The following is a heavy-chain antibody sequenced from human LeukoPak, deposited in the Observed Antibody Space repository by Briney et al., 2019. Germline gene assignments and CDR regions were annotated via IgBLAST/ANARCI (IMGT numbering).Heavy chain of an antibody. J-gene: IGHJ4*02. V-gene: IGHV3-30*18. CDR1: GFTFSSYG. CDR3: AKEKINYDILTGGDY. Sequence: GGSLRLSCAASGFTFSSYGMHWVRQAPGKGLEWVAVISYDGSNKYYADSVKGRFTISRDNSKNTLCLQMNSLRAEDTAVYYCAKEKINYDILTGGDYWGQGTLVTVSS. D-gene: IGHD3-9*01. CDR2: ISYDGSNK.